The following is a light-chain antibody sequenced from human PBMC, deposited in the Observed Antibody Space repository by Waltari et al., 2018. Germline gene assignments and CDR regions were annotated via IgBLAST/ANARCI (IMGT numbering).Light chain of an antibody. CDR3: SSYTARSTLV. V-gene: IGLV2-14*01. J-gene: IGLJ3*02. Sequence: QSALTQSASVSGSPGQTITISCTGPIRDVGGYNFVSWYQQLPCKPPKLLIYGVDQRPSGVSLRFSGSKSANTATLTISGLQPEDEGDYFCSSYTARSTLVFGGGTKLTVL. CDR2: GVD. CDR1: IRDVGGYNF.